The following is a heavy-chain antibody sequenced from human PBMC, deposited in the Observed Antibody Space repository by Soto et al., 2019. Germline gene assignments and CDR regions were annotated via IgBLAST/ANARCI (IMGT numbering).Heavy chain of an antibody. V-gene: IGHV4-34*01. J-gene: IGHJ6*03. CDR2: INHSGGT. CDR1: GGSFSGYY. Sequence: QVQLQQWGAGLLKPSETLSLTCAVYGGSFSGYYWSWIRQPPGKGLEWIGEINHSGGTNYNPSLKSRVTISVDTSKNQFSLKVNSVTAADTAVYYCARGGGYYYMDVWDNGTTVTVSS. D-gene: IGHD3-16*01. CDR3: ARGGGYYYMDV.